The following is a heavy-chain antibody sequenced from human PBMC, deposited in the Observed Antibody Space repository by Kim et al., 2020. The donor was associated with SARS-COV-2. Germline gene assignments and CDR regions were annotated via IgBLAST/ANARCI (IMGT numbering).Heavy chain of an antibody. CDR2: IKQDGSEE. CDR1: GFTFNSYY. D-gene: IGHD3-16*01. CDR3: VKGGWNSDL. J-gene: IGHJ2*01. V-gene: IGHV3-7*03. Sequence: GGSLRLSCAASGFTFNSYYMSWVRQAPGTGLEWVANIKQDGSEENYVDSVKGRFTISRDNAKNSLSLQMNSLRAEDTAVYYCVKGGWNSDLWGRGTLVIVSS.